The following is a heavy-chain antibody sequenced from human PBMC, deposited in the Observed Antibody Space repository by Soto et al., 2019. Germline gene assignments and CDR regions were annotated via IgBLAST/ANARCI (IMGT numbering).Heavy chain of an antibody. Sequence: QVQLVESGGGVVQPGRSLRLSCAASAFIFSSYAMYWVRQAPGKGLEWVAVISYDGNNKYYADSVKGRFTISRDNSRNTLYLQMNSLRAEDSAVYYCARAGCDGGSCYTLVGLRYGMDVWGQGTTVTVSS. CDR1: AFIFSSYA. D-gene: IGHD2-15*01. J-gene: IGHJ6*02. CDR2: ISYDGNNK. V-gene: IGHV3-30-3*01. CDR3: ARAGCDGGSCYTLVGLRYGMDV.